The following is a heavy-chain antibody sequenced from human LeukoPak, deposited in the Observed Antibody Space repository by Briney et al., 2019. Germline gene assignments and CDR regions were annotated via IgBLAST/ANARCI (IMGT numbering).Heavy chain of an antibody. J-gene: IGHJ4*02. CDR3: AFGPHQQWLLADY. CDR2: ITGSGDST. D-gene: IGHD6-19*01. CDR1: GVSFSSYA. Sequence: PGGSLRLSCAVSGVSFSSYAAGWVRQTPGKGLQLVSTITGSGDSTFYADSVNGRFTVSRDNSKNTLYLQMSSLRADDTALYYCAFGPHQQWLLADYWGQGTLVTVSS. V-gene: IGHV3-23*01.